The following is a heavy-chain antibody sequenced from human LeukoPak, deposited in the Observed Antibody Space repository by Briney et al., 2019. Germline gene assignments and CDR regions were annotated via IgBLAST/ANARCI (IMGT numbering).Heavy chain of an antibody. CDR3: ARTIRGY. J-gene: IGHJ4*02. CDR1: GFTFSNYW. CDR2: IKEDGSEK. V-gene: IGHV3-7*01. D-gene: IGHD3-10*01. Sequence: PGGSLRLSCAASGFTFSNYWMSWVRQAPGKGLEWVANIKEDGSEKYYVDSVKGRFTISRDNAKNSLYLQMNGLRAEDTAVYYCARTIRGYWGQGTLVTVSS.